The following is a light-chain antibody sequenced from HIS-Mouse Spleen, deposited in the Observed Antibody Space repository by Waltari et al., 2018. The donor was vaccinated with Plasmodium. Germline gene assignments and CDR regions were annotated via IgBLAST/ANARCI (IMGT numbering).Light chain of an antibody. V-gene: IGKV1-39*01. J-gene: IGKJ1*01. CDR2: AAS. CDR3: QQSYITWT. CDR1: QSNSSY. Sequence: DLQMNPSPSSLSASVGNRVTITCRASQSNSSYFNWYQQKPGKAPKLLIDAASRLQSGVPSRFSGSGAGTDFTLTISSLQPEDFATYYCQQSYITWTFGQGTKVEIK.